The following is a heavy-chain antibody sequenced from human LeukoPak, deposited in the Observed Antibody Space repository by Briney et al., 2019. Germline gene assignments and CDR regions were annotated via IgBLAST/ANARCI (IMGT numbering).Heavy chain of an antibody. CDR3: VRWNEDWYFDY. D-gene: IGHD3/OR15-3a*01. CDR1: GDSVPDNSVT. V-gene: IGHV6-1*01. Sequence: SQTLSLTCAISGDSVPDNSVTWNWIRQSPSRGLEWLGRTYYRSNWYNEYALSVRSRVTINSDTSKNQFSLHLNSVTPEDTAVYYCVRWNEDWYFDYWGQGTLVTVSS. CDR2: TYYRSNWYN. J-gene: IGHJ4*02.